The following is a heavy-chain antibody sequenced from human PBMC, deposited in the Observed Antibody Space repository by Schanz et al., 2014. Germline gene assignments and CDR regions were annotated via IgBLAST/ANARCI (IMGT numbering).Heavy chain of an antibody. Sequence: EVKLVESGGAVVRPGGSLRLSCAASGFTFSTYCMSWVRQAPGKGLEWVANIKQDESERSYVDSVKGRFTISRDNAKNSLYLQMNSLRAEDTAVYYCARDRDQWDGNYLDYWGQGTLVTVSS. CDR2: IKQDESER. CDR1: GFTFSTYC. CDR3: ARDRDQWDGNYLDY. V-gene: IGHV3-7*03. J-gene: IGHJ4*02. D-gene: IGHD1-26*01.